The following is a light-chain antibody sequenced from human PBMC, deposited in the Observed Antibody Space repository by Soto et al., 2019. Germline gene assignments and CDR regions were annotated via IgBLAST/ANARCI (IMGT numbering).Light chain of an antibody. CDR2: VAS. CDR3: QQANSFPRT. CDR1: RYIRSD. Sequence: IQMTQSPSSLSASVGDRVTITCRASRYIRSDLSWYQQRPGQAPKVLIYVASNLQSGVPSRFSGSGYGTDFTLTISSLQPEDFATYYCQQANSFPRTFGQGTKLEIK. V-gene: IGKV1-6*01. J-gene: IGKJ2*01.